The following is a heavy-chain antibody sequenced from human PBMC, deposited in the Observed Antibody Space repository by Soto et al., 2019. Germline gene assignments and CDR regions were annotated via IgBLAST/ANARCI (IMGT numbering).Heavy chain of an antibody. J-gene: IGHJ6*02. CDR1: GYTFTDYY. D-gene: IGHD2-2*01. CDR3: ARARYCVSTNCSPYYYNGMDV. V-gene: IGHV1-2*04. CDR2: ISPNSGGT. Sequence: EASVKVSCKASGYTFTDYYLHWVRQAPGQGLEWMGWISPNSGGTNYAQKFQGWVTMTRDTSISTAYMELSRLRSDDTAVYYRARARYCVSTNCSPYYYNGMDVWGQGTTVTVSS.